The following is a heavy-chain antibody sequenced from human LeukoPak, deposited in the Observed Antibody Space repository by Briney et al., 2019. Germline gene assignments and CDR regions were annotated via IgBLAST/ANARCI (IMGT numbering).Heavy chain of an antibody. CDR3: SSGWYGAVDY. J-gene: IGHJ4*02. CDR2: IYYSGNT. V-gene: IGHV4-39*01. Sequence: SETLSLTCTVSGGSISSSNYYWGWIRQPPGKGLEWIGSIYYSGNTYYNPSLRSRVTISVDTSKNQFSLKLSSVTAADTAVYYCSSGWYGAVDYWGQGTLVTVSS. CDR1: GGSISSSNYY. D-gene: IGHD6-19*01.